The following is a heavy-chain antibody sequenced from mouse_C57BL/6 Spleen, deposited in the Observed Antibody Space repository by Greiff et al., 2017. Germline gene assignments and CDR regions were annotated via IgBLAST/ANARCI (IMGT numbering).Heavy chain of an antibody. Sequence: QVQLQESGPGLVQPSQSLSITCTVSGFSLTSYGVHWVRQSPGKGLEWLGVIWSGGSTEYNAAFISRLGISTDNSTCQVFFKMNSLLADDTAIDYCARNSHPYYGNCFAYWGQGTLVTVSA. D-gene: IGHD2-10*01. CDR2: IWSGGST. J-gene: IGHJ3*01. CDR3: ARNSHPYYGNCFAY. CDR1: GFSLTSYG. V-gene: IGHV2-2*01.